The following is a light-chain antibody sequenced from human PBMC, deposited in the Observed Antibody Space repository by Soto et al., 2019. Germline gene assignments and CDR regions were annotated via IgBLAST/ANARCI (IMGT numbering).Light chain of an antibody. CDR2: DVT. J-gene: IGLJ2*01. V-gene: IGLV2-11*01. CDR3: CSYAAGDSFK. CDR1: SSDVGGYNY. Sequence: QSALTQPRSVSGSPGQSVTISCTGTSSDVGGYNYVSWYQQHPGKAPKLVIYDVTQRPSGVPDRFSASKSGITASLTISGLQAEDEADYYCCSYAAGDSFKFGGGTKLTVL.